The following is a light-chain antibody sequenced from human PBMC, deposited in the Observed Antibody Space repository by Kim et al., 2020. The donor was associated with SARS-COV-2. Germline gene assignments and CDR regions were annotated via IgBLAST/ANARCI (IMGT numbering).Light chain of an antibody. CDR3: HQYSTYPYT. CDR1: LSISSW. V-gene: IGKV1-5*01. Sequence: SASVGGRVTITCRDSLSISSWLAWYQQKPGKAPNLLIYEASILQSGVPSNFSGSGSGTEFTLTISSLQPGDFATYYCHQYSTYPYTFGQGTKLEI. CDR2: EAS. J-gene: IGKJ2*01.